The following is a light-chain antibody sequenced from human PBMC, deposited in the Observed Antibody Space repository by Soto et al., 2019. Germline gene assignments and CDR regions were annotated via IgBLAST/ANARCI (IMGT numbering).Light chain of an antibody. V-gene: IGLV1-51*01. Sequence: QSVLTQPPSASGTPGQRVTISASGSTSNIGSNTVSWYQQLPGTAPRLLIYDNSKRHSGIPDRFSGSKSGTSATLGITGLQTGDEADYYCGTWDSSLSAYVFGTGTKLTVL. J-gene: IGLJ1*01. CDR1: TSNIGSNT. CDR2: DNS. CDR3: GTWDSSLSAYV.